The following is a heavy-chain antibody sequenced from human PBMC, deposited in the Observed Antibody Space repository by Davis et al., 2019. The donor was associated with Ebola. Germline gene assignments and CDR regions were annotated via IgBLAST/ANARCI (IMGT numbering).Heavy chain of an antibody. CDR1: GGSISSYY. CDR2: IYYSEST. D-gene: IGHD3-9*01. Sequence: MPSETLSPTCTVSGGSISSYYWSWIRQPPGKGLEWSGYIYYSESTDYSPSFRGRATISLDTSKNQFSLRLSSVTAADTAVYYCARSHSDWFLPFDYWGQGTLATVSS. CDR3: ARSHSDWFLPFDY. J-gene: IGHJ4*02. V-gene: IGHV4-59*01.